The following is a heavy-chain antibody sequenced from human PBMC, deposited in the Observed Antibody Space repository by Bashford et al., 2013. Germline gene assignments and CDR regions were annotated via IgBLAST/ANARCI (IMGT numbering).Heavy chain of an antibody. CDR1: GFTFSSYA. J-gene: IGHJ4*02. CDR3: ARDAGGSYFDY. D-gene: IGHD3-10*01. V-gene: IGHV3-23*01. CDR2: ISGSGGST. Sequence: GSLRLSCAASGFTFSSYAMSWVRQAPGKGLEWVSAISGSGGSTYYADSVKGRFTISRDNAKSSLYLQMNSLRVEDTAVYYCARDAGGSYFDYWGQGTLVTVSS.